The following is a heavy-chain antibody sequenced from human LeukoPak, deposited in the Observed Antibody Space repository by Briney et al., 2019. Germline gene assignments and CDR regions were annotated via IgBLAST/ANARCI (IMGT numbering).Heavy chain of an antibody. D-gene: IGHD4-23*01. Sequence: GGSLRLSCAASGFTFSNAWMSWVRQAPGKGLEWVGRIKSKTDGGTTVYAAPVKGRFTISRDDSKNTLYLQMNSLKTEDTAVYYCTTDWALYGGFDYWGQGTLVTVSS. CDR3: TTDWALYGGFDY. J-gene: IGHJ4*02. V-gene: IGHV3-15*01. CDR2: IKSKTDGGTT. CDR1: GFTFSNAW.